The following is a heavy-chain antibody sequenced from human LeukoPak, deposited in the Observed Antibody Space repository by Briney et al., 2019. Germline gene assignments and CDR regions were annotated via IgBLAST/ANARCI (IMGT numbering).Heavy chain of an antibody. V-gene: IGHV5-51*01. J-gene: IGHJ4*02. CDR3: ARGVSSSWPKYFDY. D-gene: IGHD6-13*01. Sequence: GESLKISCKASGYSFTNYWIGWVRQMPGKGLEWMGIIYPDDSDTRYSPSFQGLVTISADKSINTAYLQWSSLRASDTAMYYCARGVSSSWPKYFDYWGQGTLVTVSS. CDR1: GYSFTNYW. CDR2: IYPDDSDT.